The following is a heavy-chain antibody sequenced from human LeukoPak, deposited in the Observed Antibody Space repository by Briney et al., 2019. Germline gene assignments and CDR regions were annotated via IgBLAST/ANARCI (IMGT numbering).Heavy chain of an antibody. V-gene: IGHV4-39*07. CDR1: GGSISSSSYY. CDR3: TRLGHVAGAPKVSWFDP. J-gene: IGHJ5*02. Sequence: WETLSLTCTVSGGSISSSSYYWGWIRQPPGKVLEWIGCIYYSGSTYYNPSLKSQVTISVDTSKNQFSLKLSSVTVADTAMYFCTRLGHVAGAPKVSWFDPWGQGTLVTVSS. D-gene: IGHD1-26*01. CDR2: IYYSGST.